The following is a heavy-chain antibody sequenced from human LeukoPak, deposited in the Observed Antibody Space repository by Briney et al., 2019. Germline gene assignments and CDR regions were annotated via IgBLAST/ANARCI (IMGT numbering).Heavy chain of an antibody. J-gene: IGHJ5*02. CDR3: ARVARGSGSYYNRWFDP. D-gene: IGHD3-10*01. CDR2: INHSGST. V-gene: IGHV4-34*01. Sequence: PSETLSLTCAVYGGSFSGYYWSWIRQPPGKGLEWIGEINHSGSTNYNPSLKSRVTISVDTSKNQFSLKLSSVTAADTAVYYCARVARGSGSYYNRWFDPWGQGTLVTVSS. CDR1: GGSFSGYY.